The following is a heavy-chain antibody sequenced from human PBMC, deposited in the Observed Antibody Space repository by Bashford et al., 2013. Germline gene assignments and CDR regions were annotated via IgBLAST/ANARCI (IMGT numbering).Heavy chain of an antibody. Sequence: VRQAPGKGLEWVAVIWFDGSKTYYADAVKGRFIISRDNSKNTLYLQMNSLTAEDTALYYCARDSLTVGARVATVDYVGPGNARSPVSS. D-gene: IGHD4-23*01. CDR2: IWFDGSKT. J-gene: IGHJ4*02. CDR3: ARDSLTVGARVATVDY. V-gene: IGHV3-33*01.